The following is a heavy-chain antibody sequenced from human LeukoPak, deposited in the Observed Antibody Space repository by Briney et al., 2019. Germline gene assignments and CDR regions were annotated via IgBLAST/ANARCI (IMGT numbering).Heavy chain of an antibody. CDR2: IYTSGST. J-gene: IGHJ4*02. D-gene: IGHD2-2*01. CDR1: GGSISSGSYY. CDR3: ARDIPEMYCSSTSCYAPGLDC. V-gene: IGHV4-61*02. Sequence: SQTLSLTCTVSGGSISSGSYYWSWIRQPAGKGLEWIGRIYTSGSTNYNPSLKSRVTISVDTSKNQFSLKLSSVTAADTAVYYCARDIPEMYCSSTSCYAPGLDCWGQGTLVTVSS.